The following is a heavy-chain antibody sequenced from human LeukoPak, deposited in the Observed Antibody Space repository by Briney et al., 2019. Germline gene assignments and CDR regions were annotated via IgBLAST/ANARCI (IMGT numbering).Heavy chain of an antibody. Sequence: SETLSLTCAVHGGSFSGYYWSWIRQPPGKGLEWIGEINHSGSTNYNPSLKSRVTISVDTSKNQFSLKLSSVTAADTAVYYCARIEYSSSSLHFDYWGQGTLVTVSS. CDR3: ARIEYSSSSLHFDY. CDR2: INHSGST. V-gene: IGHV4-34*01. D-gene: IGHD6-6*01. CDR1: GGSFSGYY. J-gene: IGHJ4*02.